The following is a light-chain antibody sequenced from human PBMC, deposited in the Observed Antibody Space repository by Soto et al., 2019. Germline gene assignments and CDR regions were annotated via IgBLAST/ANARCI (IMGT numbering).Light chain of an antibody. CDR2: WAS. V-gene: IGKV4-1*01. J-gene: IGKJ4*01. CDR3: QQYHTPPLT. Sequence: DIVLTQCPDSLAVSLGERATINCKSSQNVIHDSNSKNFLAWYQQKPGQPPKLLMYWASTRESGVPDRFSGSGSGTDFTLTISSLQAEDVAVYYCQQYHTPPLTFGGGTKVEIK. CDR1: QNVIHDSNSKNF.